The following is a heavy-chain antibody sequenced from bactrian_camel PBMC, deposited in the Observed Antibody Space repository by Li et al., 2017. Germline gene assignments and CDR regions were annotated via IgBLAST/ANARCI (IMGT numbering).Heavy chain of an antibody. V-gene: IGHV3S53*01. CDR3: RTDTCGK. D-gene: IGHD6*01. J-gene: IGHJ4*01. Sequence: HVQLVESGGGSVQAEGSLRLSCAASGNIISTTCVAWFRQAPGKRRGGVAAIDTVGNKKYADSVKGRFTISRDNDKNTMYLQMSSPKPDDSAMYICRTDTCGKWGRGTQVTVS. CDR1: GNIISTTC. CDR2: IDTVGNK.